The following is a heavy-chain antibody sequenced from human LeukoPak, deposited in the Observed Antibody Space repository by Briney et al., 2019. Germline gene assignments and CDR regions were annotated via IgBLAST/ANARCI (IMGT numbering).Heavy chain of an antibody. J-gene: IGHJ4*02. CDR3: ARVGVELHQPLDY. D-gene: IGHD1-7*01. V-gene: IGHV4-59*12. CDR1: GGSISSNY. Sequence: SETLSLTCTVSGGSISSNYWSGFRQPPGKGLEWIGYIYYSGSTNYNPSLKSRVTISVDTSKNQYSLKLTSVTAADTAVYYCARVGVELHQPLDYWGRGTLVTVSS. CDR2: IYYSGST.